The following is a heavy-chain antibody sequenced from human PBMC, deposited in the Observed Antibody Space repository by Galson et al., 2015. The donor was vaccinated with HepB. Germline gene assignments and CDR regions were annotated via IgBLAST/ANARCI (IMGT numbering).Heavy chain of an antibody. CDR1: GFTFGDHA. Sequence: SLRLSCAAAGFTFGDHAMTWFRQAPGKGLEWIGFISSNPYGRATEYAPSGKGRFTISRDDFKSIAYLQMNGLKTEDTAIYYCTRGGYYDNSGRFAEFEPWGQGTLVTVSS. J-gene: IGHJ5*02. CDR3: TRGGYYDNSGRFAEFEP. D-gene: IGHD3-22*01. CDR2: ISSNPYGRAT. V-gene: IGHV3-49*03.